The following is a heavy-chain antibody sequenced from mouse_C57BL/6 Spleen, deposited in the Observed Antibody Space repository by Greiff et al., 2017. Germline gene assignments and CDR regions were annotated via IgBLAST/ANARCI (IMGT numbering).Heavy chain of an antibody. CDR1: GYTFTSYN. CDR2: IYPGNGYT. D-gene: IGHD1-1*01. CDR3: ASGVLRYAMDY. V-gene: IGHV1-12*01. J-gene: IGHJ4*01. Sequence: QVQLKESGAELVRPGASVKMSCKASGYTFTSYNMHWVKQTPRQGLEWIGAIYPGNGYTSYSEKFKGKATLTVDKSSSTAYMQPSSLTSEDSAVYFSASGVLRYAMDYWGQGTSVTVSS.